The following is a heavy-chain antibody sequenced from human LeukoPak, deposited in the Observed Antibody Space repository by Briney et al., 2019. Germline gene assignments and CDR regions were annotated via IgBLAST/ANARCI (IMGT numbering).Heavy chain of an antibody. CDR3: ARARGSSSSFDS. D-gene: IGHD6-6*01. Sequence: SETLSLTCTFSGGSISSYYWSWIRQPPGKGLEWIGYIYYSGSTNYNPSLKSRVTISVDTSKNQFSLRLTSMSAADTAVYYSARARGSSSSFDSWGQGTLVTVSS. CDR1: GGSISSYY. J-gene: IGHJ4*02. CDR2: IYYSGST. V-gene: IGHV4-59*08.